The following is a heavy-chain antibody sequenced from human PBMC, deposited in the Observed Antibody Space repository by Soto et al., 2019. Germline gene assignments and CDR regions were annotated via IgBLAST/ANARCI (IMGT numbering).Heavy chain of an antibody. Sequence: QVQLVESGGGVVQPGRSLRLSCVASGFSFSNYGMHWVRQAPGKGLEWVAVIWYDGSNKYYADSVKGRFTISRDNSKNTLYLQLNSLRADATAMYYCVRDYCSGGSCYLDYWGQGTLVTVSS. V-gene: IGHV3-33*01. J-gene: IGHJ4*02. CDR3: VRDYCSGGSCYLDY. CDR2: IWYDGSNK. D-gene: IGHD2-15*01. CDR1: GFSFSNYG.